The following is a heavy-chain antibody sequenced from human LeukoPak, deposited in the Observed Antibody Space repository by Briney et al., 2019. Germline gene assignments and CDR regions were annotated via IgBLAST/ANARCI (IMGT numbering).Heavy chain of an antibody. CDR2: IKLGGSEK. CDR3: ARDSPHSSSFAYDY. J-gene: IGHJ4*02. Sequence: GGSLRLSCAASGFTFSSYWMSWVRQAPGKGLEWVANIKLGGSEKYYVDSVKGRFTISRDNAKNSLYLQMWSLRAEDTAMYYCARDSPHSSSFAYDYWGQGTLVTVSS. D-gene: IGHD6-13*01. V-gene: IGHV3-7*01. CDR1: GFTFSSYW.